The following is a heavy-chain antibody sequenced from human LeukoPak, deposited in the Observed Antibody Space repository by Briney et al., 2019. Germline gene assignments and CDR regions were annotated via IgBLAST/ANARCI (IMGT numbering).Heavy chain of an antibody. V-gene: IGHV4-61*02. CDR2: IYTSGST. CDR3: ARGPTPHFDY. J-gene: IGHJ4*02. Sequence: SETLSLTCTVSGGSISSGSYYWSWIRQPAGKGLEWIGRIYTSGSTNYNPSLKSRVTISVDTSKNQFSLKLSSVTAADTAVYYCARGPTPHFDYWGQGTLVTVPS. CDR1: GGSISSGSYY.